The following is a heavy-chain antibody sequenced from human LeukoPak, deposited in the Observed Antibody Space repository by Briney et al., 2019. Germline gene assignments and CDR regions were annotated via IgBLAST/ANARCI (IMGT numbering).Heavy chain of an antibody. J-gene: IGHJ4*02. CDR2: IYHTGST. CDR1: GGSISSGAYS. CDR3: ASIAETYYYGSGSYKGGYFDY. V-gene: IGHV4-30-2*01. D-gene: IGHD3-10*01. Sequence: SQTLSLTCAVSGGSISSGAYSWCWIRLPPGKGLEWIGHIYHTGSTYYNPSLKSRVTISVDRSKNQFSLQLSSVTAADTAVYYCASIAETYYYGSGSYKGGYFDYWGQGTLVTVSS.